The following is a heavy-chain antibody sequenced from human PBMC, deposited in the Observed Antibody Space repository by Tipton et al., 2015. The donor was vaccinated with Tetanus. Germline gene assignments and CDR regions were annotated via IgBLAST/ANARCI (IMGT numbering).Heavy chain of an antibody. V-gene: IGHV4-39*07. CDR1: GGSISSSSYY. Sequence: TLSLTCTVSGGSISSSSYYWGWIRQPPGKGLEWIGSIYYSGSTNYNPSLKSRVTISVDTSKNQFSLKLSSVTAADTAVYYCARDTGGIDYWGQGTLVTVSS. CDR3: ARDTGGIDY. CDR2: IYYSGST. J-gene: IGHJ4*02. D-gene: IGHD2-21*01.